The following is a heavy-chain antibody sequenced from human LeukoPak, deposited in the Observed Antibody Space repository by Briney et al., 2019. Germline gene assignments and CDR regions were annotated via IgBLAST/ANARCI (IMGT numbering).Heavy chain of an antibody. V-gene: IGHV4-39*01. CDR2: IYYSGNC. CDR1: GGSVSSSSNY. D-gene: IGHD2-2*01. Sequence: SETLSLTCTVSGGSVSSSSNYWGWIRQPPGKGLEWIGRIYYSGNCNYNQSLTIRVTISVDTSNNQFSLKLSSVLAAPTAVYYCARWLVPAASGDNWFDPWGQGTLVTVSS. CDR3: ARWLVPAASGDNWFDP. J-gene: IGHJ5*02.